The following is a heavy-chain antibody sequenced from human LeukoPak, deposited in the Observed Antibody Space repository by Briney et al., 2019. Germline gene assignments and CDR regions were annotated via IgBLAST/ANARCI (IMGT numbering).Heavy chain of an antibody. D-gene: IGHD4-17*01. J-gene: IGHJ4*02. V-gene: IGHV3-53*01. CDR2: IYPDGST. CDR3: ARTNPVYGDYDY. Sequence: GGSLRLSCAVSGLTVTDNYMSCVRHAPGKGLEWVSVIYPDGSTYHADSVKGRFTISRDNSKNTLFLQMNTLRADDTAVYHCARTNPVYGDYDYWGQGTLVTVSS. CDR1: GLTVTDNY.